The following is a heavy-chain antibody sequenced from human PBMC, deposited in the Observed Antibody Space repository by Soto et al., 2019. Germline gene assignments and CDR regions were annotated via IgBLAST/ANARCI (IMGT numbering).Heavy chain of an antibody. V-gene: IGHV1-69*13. CDR2: IKPISDTT. J-gene: IGHJ5*02. D-gene: IGHD4-4*01. CDR3: ARDPSTVNKLIGVWFDP. CDR1: GDTFGRFT. Sequence: SVKVSCKASGDTFGRFTINWVRQAPGQGLEWMGGIKPISDTTTYAQRFQGRVTFTADASTSTVYMELSSLRSEDMAMYYCARDPSTVNKLIGVWFDPWGQGTLVTVSS.